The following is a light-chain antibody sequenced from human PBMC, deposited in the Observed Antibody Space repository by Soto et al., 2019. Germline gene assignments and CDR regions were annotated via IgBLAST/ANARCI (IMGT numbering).Light chain of an antibody. CDR3: LQDYNYPLT. V-gene: IGKV1-6*01. CDR2: AAS. J-gene: IGKJ4*01. CDR1: QGIRND. Sequence: AIQMTQSPSSLSASVGDRVTITCPASQGIRNDLGWYHQKPGKAPKVLIHAASSLQSGVPSRFSGSGSGTDFTLTISSLQPEDYGTYYCLQDYNYPLTFGGGTKVEIK.